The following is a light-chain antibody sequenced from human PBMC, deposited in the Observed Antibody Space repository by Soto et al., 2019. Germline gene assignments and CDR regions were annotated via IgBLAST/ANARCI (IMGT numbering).Light chain of an antibody. CDR3: LQDYTYPRT. CDR2: AAS. J-gene: IGKJ1*01. CDR1: QGIRND. Sequence: AIQMTQSPSSLSASVGDRVTITCRASQGIRNDLGWYQDKPGKAPKLLIYAASSLQPGVPSRFSGSGSGTDFTLTITSLQPEDFATYYCLQDYTYPRTFGQGTKVEIK. V-gene: IGKV1-6*01.